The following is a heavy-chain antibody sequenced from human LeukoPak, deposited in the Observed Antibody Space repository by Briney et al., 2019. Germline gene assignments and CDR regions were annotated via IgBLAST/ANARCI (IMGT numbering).Heavy chain of an antibody. Sequence: ASVKVSCKASGYTFTSYYMHWVRQAPGQGLEWMGIINPSGGSTSYAQKFQGRVTMTKDTSTSTVYMELSSLRSEDTAVYYCARDPDWYYYYYGMDVWGQGTTVTVSS. CDR1: GYTFTSYY. D-gene: IGHD3-9*01. V-gene: IGHV1-46*01. CDR3: ARDPDWYYYYYGMDV. CDR2: INPSGGST. J-gene: IGHJ6*02.